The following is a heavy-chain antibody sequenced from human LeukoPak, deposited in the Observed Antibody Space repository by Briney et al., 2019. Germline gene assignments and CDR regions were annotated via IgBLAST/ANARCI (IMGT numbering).Heavy chain of an antibody. CDR1: GFTFSSYW. Sequence: TGGSLRLSCEASGFTFSSYWMSWVRQAPGKGLEWVANIKTDGSEKYYVDSVKGRFTISRDNAKNSLYLQMNSLRAEDTAVYYCARDLYYDFWSGFTTYYYYGMDVWGQGTTVTVSS. D-gene: IGHD3-3*01. CDR3: ARDLYYDFWSGFTTYYYYGMDV. J-gene: IGHJ6*02. V-gene: IGHV3-7*03. CDR2: IKTDGSEK.